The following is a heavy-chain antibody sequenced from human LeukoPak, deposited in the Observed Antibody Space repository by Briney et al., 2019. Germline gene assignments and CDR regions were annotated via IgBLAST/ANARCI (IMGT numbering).Heavy chain of an antibody. V-gene: IGHV1-69*04. CDR2: IIPILGIA. CDR1: GGTFSSYA. Sequence: SVKVSCKASGGTFSSYAISWVRQAPGQGLEWMGRIIPILGIANYAQKFQGRVTITADKSTSTAYMELSSLRSEDTAVYYCASWELELSAFDIWGQGTMVTVSS. J-gene: IGHJ3*02. D-gene: IGHD3-3*01. CDR3: ASWELELSAFDI.